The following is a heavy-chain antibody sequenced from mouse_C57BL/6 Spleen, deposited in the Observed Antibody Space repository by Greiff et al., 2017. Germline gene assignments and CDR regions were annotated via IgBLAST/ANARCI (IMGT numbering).Heavy chain of an antibody. V-gene: IGHV1-82*01. D-gene: IGHD6-1*01. CDR2: IYPGDGDT. CDR3: ARGSTAYYFDY. Sequence: QVQLQQSGPELVKPGASVKISCKASGYAFSSYWMNWVKQRPGQGLEWIGRIYPGDGDTNYNGKFKGKATLTADKSSSTAYMQLSSLTSDDSAVYFCARGSTAYYFDYWGQGTTLAVSS. J-gene: IGHJ2*01. CDR1: GYAFSSYW.